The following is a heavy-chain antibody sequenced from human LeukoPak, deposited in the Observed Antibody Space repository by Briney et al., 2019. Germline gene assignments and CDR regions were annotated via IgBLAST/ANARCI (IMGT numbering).Heavy chain of an antibody. CDR3: ARDMDYYGSGSYYSNWFDP. V-gene: IGHV1-46*01. CDR2: INPSGGST. CDR1: GYTFTSYY. Sequence: GASVKVSCKASGYTFTSYYMHWVRQAPGQGLEWMGIINPSGGSTSYAQKFQGRVTMTRDTSTSTVYMELSSLRSEDTAVYYCARDMDYYGSGSYYSNWFDPWGQGTLVTVPS. D-gene: IGHD3-10*01. J-gene: IGHJ5*02.